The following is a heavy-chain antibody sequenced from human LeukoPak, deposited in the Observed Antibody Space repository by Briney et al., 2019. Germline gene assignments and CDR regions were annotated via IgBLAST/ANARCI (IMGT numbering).Heavy chain of an antibody. Sequence: SETLSLTCTVSGGSISSGGYYWRWIRQPPGKGLEWIGYIYHSGSTYYNPSLKSRVTISVDRSKNQFSLKLSSVTAADTAVYYCARAATAVYAIKSWGQGTLVTVSS. CDR3: ARAATAVYAIKS. CDR1: GGSISSGGYY. CDR2: IYHSGST. V-gene: IGHV4-30-2*01. J-gene: IGHJ5*02. D-gene: IGHD2-8*01.